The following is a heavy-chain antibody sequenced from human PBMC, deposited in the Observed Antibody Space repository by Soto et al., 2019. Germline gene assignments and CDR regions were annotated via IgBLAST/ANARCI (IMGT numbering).Heavy chain of an antibody. J-gene: IGHJ4*02. CDR2: IYYTGST. D-gene: IGHD1-26*01. CDR3: AGRRAGDYYFDY. V-gene: IGHV4-39*01. Sequence: SETLSLTCTVSGGSVSSSSYYWGWIRQPPGKGLEWIGTIYYTGSTSYSPSLKRRVTISVDTSKTQFSLNLSSVTATDTAVYYCAGRRAGDYYFDYWGQGTLVTVSS. CDR1: GGSVSSSSYY.